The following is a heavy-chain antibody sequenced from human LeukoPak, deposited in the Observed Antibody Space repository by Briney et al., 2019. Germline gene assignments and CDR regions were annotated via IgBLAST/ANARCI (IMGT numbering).Heavy chain of an antibody. Sequence: GGSLRLSCAASGFTFSSYAMHWVRQAPGKGLEYVSAISSNGGSTYYANSVKGRFTISRDNSKNTLYLQMGSLRAEDMAVYYCARDMGYSYGYSYFDHWGQGTLVTVSS. CDR1: GFTFSSYA. J-gene: IGHJ4*02. CDR3: ARDMGYSYGYSYFDH. V-gene: IGHV3-64*01. CDR2: ISSNGGST. D-gene: IGHD5-18*01.